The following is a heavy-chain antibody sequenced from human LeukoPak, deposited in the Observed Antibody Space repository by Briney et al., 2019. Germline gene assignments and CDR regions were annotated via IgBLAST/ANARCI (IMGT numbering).Heavy chain of an antibody. CDR1: GFSFSTYA. CDR2: IWHDASHT. D-gene: IGHD6-19*01. CDR3: AKDIWNSSGWYGYYYYGMDV. J-gene: IGHJ6*02. V-gene: IGHV3-33*06. Sequence: GRSLRLSCAASGFSFSTYAMHWVRQAPGKGLEWVALIWHDASHTFYTDSVKGRFTISRDNSKNTLYLQMNSLRAEDTAVYYCAKDIWNSSGWYGYYYYGMDVWGQGTTVTVSS.